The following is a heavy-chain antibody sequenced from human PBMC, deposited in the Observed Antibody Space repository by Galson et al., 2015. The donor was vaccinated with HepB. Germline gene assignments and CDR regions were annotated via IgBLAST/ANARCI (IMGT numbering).Heavy chain of an antibody. D-gene: IGHD2-2*01. J-gene: IGHJ6*02. Sequence: SETLSLTCTVSGGSISSYYWSWIRQPAGKGLEWIGRIYTSGSTNYNPSLKSRVTMSVDTSKNQFSLKLSSVTAADTAVYYCARSSSTSSGYYYGMDVWGQGTTVTVSS. CDR2: IYTSGST. V-gene: IGHV4-4*07. CDR1: GGSISSYY. CDR3: ARSSSTSSGYYYGMDV.